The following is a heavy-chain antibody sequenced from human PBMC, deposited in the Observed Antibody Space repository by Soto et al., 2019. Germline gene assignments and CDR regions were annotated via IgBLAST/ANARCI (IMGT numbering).Heavy chain of an antibody. CDR2: ITTFNGNT. V-gene: IGHV1-18*01. D-gene: IGHD3-22*01. CDR3: ATLPPYYFDTSGYFLEY. CDR1: GYSFPSHG. Sequence: ASVKVSCKASGYSFPSHGIGWMRQAPGQGLEWMGWITTFNGNTNYAKKFQERVTMTADTSTSTVYVELRSLRYDDTAVYFCATLPPYYFDTSGYFLEYWGQGTLVTVSS. J-gene: IGHJ4*02.